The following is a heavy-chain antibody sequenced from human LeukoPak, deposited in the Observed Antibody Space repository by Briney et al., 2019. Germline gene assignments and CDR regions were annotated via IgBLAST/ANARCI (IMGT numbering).Heavy chain of an antibody. V-gene: IGHV3-66*01. CDR3: ARDVYYDSSGYYFH. D-gene: IGHD3-22*01. J-gene: IGHJ4*02. Sequence: GGPLRLSCAASGFTVSSNYMSWVRQAPGKGLEWVSVIYSGGSTYYADSVKDRLTISRDNSKNTLYLQMDSLRAEDTAVYYCARDVYYDSSGYYFHWGQGTLVTVSS. CDR1: GFTVSSNY. CDR2: IYSGGST.